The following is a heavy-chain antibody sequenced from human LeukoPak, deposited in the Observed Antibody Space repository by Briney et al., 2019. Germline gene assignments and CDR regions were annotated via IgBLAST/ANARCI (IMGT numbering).Heavy chain of an antibody. Sequence: KPSETLSLTCAVYGGSFSGYYWSWIRQPPGKGLGWIGEINHSGRTNYNPSLKSRVTISVDTSKNQFSLKLSSVTAADTAVYYCARGLEYSSSSPPSYYFDYWGQGTLVTVSS. CDR1: GGSFSGYY. CDR3: ARGLEYSSSSPPSYYFDY. V-gene: IGHV4-34*01. D-gene: IGHD6-6*01. CDR2: INHSGRT. J-gene: IGHJ4*02.